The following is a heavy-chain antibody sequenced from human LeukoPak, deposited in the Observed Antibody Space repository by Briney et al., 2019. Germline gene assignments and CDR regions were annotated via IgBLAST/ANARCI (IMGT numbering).Heavy chain of an antibody. CDR1: GFTFSSYS. J-gene: IGHJ4*02. CDR3: ARDLNHGGNSGYFDY. D-gene: IGHD4-23*01. V-gene: IGHV3-21*01. CDR2: ISSSSSYI. Sequence: GGSLRLSCAASGFTFSSYSMNWVRQAPGKGLEWVSSISSSSSYIYYADSVKGRFTISRDNAKNSLYLQMNSLRAEDTAVYYCARDLNHGGNSGYFDYWGQGTLVTVSS.